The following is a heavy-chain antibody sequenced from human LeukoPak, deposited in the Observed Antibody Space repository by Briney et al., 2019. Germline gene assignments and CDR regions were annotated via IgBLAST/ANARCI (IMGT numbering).Heavy chain of an antibody. V-gene: IGHV5-51*01. CDR1: GYSFTSYW. D-gene: IGHD5-12*01. CDR2: IYPGDSDT. CDR3: ASLPYGGYDGQYYYYGMDV. J-gene: IGHJ6*02. Sequence: GESLKISCKGSGYSFTSYWIGWVRQMPGKGLEWMGIIYPGDSDTRYSPSFQGQVTISADKSISTAYLQWSSLKASDTATYYCASLPYGGYDGQYYYYGMDVWGQGTTVTVSS.